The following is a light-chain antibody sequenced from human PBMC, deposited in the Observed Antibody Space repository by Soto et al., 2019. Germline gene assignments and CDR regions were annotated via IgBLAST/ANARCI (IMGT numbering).Light chain of an antibody. CDR1: SGSIASNY. V-gene: IGLV6-57*02. Sequence: NFMLTQPHSVSESPGKTVTISCTGSSGSIASNYVQWYQQRPGSAPTTVIYGDNQRPSGVPDRFSGSIDFSSNSASLTISGLKTEDEADYYCQSYDSNNHGVFGGGTKLTVL. CDR3: QSYDSNNHGV. J-gene: IGLJ3*02. CDR2: GDN.